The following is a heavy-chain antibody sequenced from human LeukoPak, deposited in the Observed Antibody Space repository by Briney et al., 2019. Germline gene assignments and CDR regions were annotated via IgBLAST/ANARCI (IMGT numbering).Heavy chain of an antibody. V-gene: IGHV3-74*01. CDR1: GFTFSSYY. J-gene: IGHJ6*02. CDR2: INSDGSST. Sequence: AGTLTLSCAASGFTFSSYYLHWVRQAPGKGLVWVSRINSDGSSTSYAASVKGRFTISRDNAKSTLYLQMNSLRAEDTAVYYCATGQGHGMDVWGQGTTVTVSS. CDR3: ATGQGHGMDV. D-gene: IGHD1-14*01.